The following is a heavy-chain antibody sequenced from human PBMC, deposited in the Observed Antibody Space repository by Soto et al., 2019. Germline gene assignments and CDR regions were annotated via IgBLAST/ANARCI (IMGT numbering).Heavy chain of an antibody. CDR1: GFTFSSYG. Sequence: QVQLVESGGGVVQPGRSLRLSCAASGFTFSSYGMHWVRQAPGKGLEWVAVISYDGSNKYYADSVKGRFTISRDNSKNTLYLQMNSLRAEDTSVYYCAQGARGLWLQFGYFDLLGRGTLVTVSS. V-gene: IGHV3-30*18. CDR3: AQGARGLWLQFGYFDL. D-gene: IGHD5-12*01. CDR2: ISYDGSNK. J-gene: IGHJ2*01.